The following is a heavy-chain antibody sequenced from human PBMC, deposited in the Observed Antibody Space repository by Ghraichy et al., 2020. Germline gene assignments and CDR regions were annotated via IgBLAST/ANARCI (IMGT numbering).Heavy chain of an antibody. CDR3: ARDRLGDGALDI. Sequence: GGSLRLSCAASGLTVSNNYMDWVRQAPGKGLEWVSVIYYGGNIKYADSVKGRFTISRDSSKNTLYLQMSDLRVEDTAMYYCARDRLGDGALDIWGQGTMVTVPS. CDR2: IYYGGNI. V-gene: IGHV3-53*01. D-gene: IGHD3-10*01. J-gene: IGHJ3*02. CDR1: GLTVSNNY.